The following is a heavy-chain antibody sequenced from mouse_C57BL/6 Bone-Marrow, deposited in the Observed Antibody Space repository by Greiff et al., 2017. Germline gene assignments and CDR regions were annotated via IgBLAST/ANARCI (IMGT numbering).Heavy chain of an antibody. CDR3: AREGDYSNQRYFDV. V-gene: IGHV1-72*01. Sequence: QVPLQQPGAELVKPGASVKLSCKASGYTFTSYWMHWVKQRPGRGLEWIGRIDPNRGGTKYNEKFKSKATLTVDKPSSTAYMQLSRLTSEDSAVYYCAREGDYSNQRYFDVWGTGTTVTVSS. D-gene: IGHD2-5*01. CDR2: IDPNRGGT. J-gene: IGHJ1*03. CDR1: GYTFTSYW.